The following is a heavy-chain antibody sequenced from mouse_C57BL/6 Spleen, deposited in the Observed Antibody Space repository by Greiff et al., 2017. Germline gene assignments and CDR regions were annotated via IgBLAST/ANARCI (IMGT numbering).Heavy chain of an antibody. CDR3: ARDYSNWYFDV. Sequence: QVQLKESGAELARPGASVKLSCKASGYTFTSYGISWVKQRTGQGLEWIGEIYPRSGNTYYNEKFKGKATLTADKSSSTAYMELRSLTSEDSAVYVCARDYSNWYFDVWGTGTTVTVSS. CDR1: GYTFTSYG. CDR2: IYPRSGNT. J-gene: IGHJ1*03. D-gene: IGHD2-5*01. V-gene: IGHV1-81*01.